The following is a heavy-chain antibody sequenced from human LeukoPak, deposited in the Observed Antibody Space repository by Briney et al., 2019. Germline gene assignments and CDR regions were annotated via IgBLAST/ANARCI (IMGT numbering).Heavy chain of an antibody. Sequence: GGSLRLSCAASGFTFSSYAMSWVRQAPGKGLEWVSGISWNSGSIGYADSVKGRFTISRDNAKNSLYLQMNSLRAEDTAVYYCATPNLETYYYGSDAFDIWGQGTLVTVSS. CDR2: ISWNSGSI. CDR1: GFTFSSYA. V-gene: IGHV3-9*01. J-gene: IGHJ4*02. CDR3: ATPNLETYYYGSDAFDI. D-gene: IGHD3-10*01.